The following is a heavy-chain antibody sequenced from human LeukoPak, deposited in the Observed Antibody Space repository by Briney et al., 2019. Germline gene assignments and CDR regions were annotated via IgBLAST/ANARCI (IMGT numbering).Heavy chain of an antibody. CDR1: GFNFSSYA. D-gene: IGHD5-24*01. J-gene: IGHJ4*02. CDR3: AKGGRDGLYYFDY. CDR2: IRYDASTK. Sequence: GGSLRLSCAASGFNFSSYAMHWVRPAPGKGLEWVALIRYDASTKFYADSVKGRFTISRDNSKNTLNLQMNSLRAEDTAVYYCAKGGRDGLYYFDYCGPETLVTVSS. V-gene: IGHV3-30*02.